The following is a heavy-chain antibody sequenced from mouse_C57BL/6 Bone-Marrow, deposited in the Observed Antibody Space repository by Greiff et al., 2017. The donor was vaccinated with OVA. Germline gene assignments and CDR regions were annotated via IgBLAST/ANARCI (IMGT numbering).Heavy chain of an antibody. Sequence: QVQLQQPGPGLVQPSQCLSITCTVSGFSFTSYGVHWVRQSPGKGLEWLGVIWRGGSTDYNAAFISRLSISKDNSKSQVFFKMNSLRADDTAIYYCAIISTTVANWYFDVWGTGTTVTVSS. CDR2: IWRGGST. CDR1: GFSFTSYG. CDR3: AIISTTVANWYFDV. D-gene: IGHD1-1*01. V-gene: IGHV2-2*01. J-gene: IGHJ1*03.